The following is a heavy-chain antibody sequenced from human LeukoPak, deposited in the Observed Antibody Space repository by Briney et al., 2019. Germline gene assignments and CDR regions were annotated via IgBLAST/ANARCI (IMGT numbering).Heavy chain of an antibody. CDR1: GFTFSSYG. CDR3: AKEFAVAGNFDY. D-gene: IGHD6-19*01. Sequence: GGSLRLSCAASGFTFSSYGIHWVRQAPGKGLEWVAVTSHDGRNNYYADSVKGRFTISRDNPKHTVFLRMNSLRVEDTAVYYCAKEFAVAGNFDYWGQGTLVAVSS. V-gene: IGHV3-30*18. J-gene: IGHJ4*02. CDR2: TSHDGRNN.